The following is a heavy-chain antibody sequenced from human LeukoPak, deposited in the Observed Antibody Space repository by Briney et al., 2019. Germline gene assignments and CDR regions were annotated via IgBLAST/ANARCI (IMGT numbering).Heavy chain of an antibody. Sequence: GASVKVSCKPSRGTVSSYAISWVRQAPAQGLEGRGGIIPIFGTANYAQKFQGRVTITADKSTSTAYMELSSLRSEDTAVYYCARVPQQLVLRDIWFDPWGQGTLVSVSS. CDR2: IIPIFGTA. CDR3: ARVPQQLVLRDIWFDP. J-gene: IGHJ5*02. V-gene: IGHV1-69*06. CDR1: RGTVSSYA. D-gene: IGHD6-13*01.